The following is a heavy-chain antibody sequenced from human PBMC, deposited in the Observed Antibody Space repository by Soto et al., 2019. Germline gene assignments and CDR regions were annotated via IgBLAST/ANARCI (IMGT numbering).Heavy chain of an antibody. Sequence: QVQLQQSGPGLVKPSQTLSLTCTVSGGSISSGDYYWNWIRQPPGKGLEWIGYIYYSGSTKYNPSLKSRVTISVDTSKNQFSLKLSSVTAADTAVYYCARDRLANWFDPWGQGTLVTVSS. V-gene: IGHV4-61*08. CDR3: ARDRLANWFDP. CDR1: GGSISSGDYY. D-gene: IGHD3-9*01. CDR2: IYYSGST. J-gene: IGHJ5*02.